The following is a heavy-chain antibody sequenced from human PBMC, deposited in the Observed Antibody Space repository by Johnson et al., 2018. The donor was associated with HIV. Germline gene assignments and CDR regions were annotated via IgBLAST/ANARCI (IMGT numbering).Heavy chain of an antibody. D-gene: IGHD6-13*01. V-gene: IGHV3-7*03. CDR1: GLSFSDYG. CDR3: ARGWGGQQPI. Sequence: VQLVESGGGVVQPGRSVRLSCAASGLSFSDYGMHWVRQAPGKGLDRVANIQQDGREQYYVDSVKGRFTISRDNAKNALYLQMNSLGAEDTAIYYCARGWGGQQPIWGQGTMVTVSS. J-gene: IGHJ3*02. CDR2: IQQDGREQ.